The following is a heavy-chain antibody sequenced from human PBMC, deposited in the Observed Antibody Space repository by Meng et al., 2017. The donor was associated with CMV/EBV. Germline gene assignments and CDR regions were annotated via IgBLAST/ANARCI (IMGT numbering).Heavy chain of an antibody. V-gene: IGHV3-48*03. CDR2: ISSNGRTM. Sequence: GESLKISCAVSGFIFSHYEMTRVRQAPGQGLEWICFISSNGRTMYYADSVRGRFAISRDNAKNSLFLQMNDLTAEDTAVYYCARLAGCSSTTCQERDAFDIWGQGTMVTVSS. CDR3: ARLAGCSSTTCQERDAFDI. J-gene: IGHJ3*02. CDR1: GFIFSHYE. D-gene: IGHD2/OR15-2a*01.